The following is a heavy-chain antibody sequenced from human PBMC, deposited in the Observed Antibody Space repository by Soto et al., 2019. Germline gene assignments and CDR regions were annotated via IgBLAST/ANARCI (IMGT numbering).Heavy chain of an antibody. CDR2: IYYSGST. D-gene: IGHD3-10*01. J-gene: IGHJ5*02. Sequence: SETLSLTCTVSGGSISSGGYYWRWIRQHPGKGLEWIGYIYYSGSTYYNPSLKSRVTISVDTSKNQFSLKLSSVTAADTAVYYCVSLSYGSGSSPTLNWFDPWGQGTLVTVSS. CDR1: GGSISSGGYY. CDR3: VSLSYGSGSSPTLNWFDP. V-gene: IGHV4-31*03.